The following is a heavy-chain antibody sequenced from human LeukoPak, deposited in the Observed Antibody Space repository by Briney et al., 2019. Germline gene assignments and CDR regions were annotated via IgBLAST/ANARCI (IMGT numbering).Heavy chain of an antibody. CDR2: IYPGDSDT. J-gene: IGHJ4*02. Sequence: GESLQISGKGAGYSFTSYWIGWVRQMPGKGLEGMGIIYPGDSDTRYSPSFQGQVTISADKSISTAYLQWSSLKASDTAMYYCARLNGTAMVKYYFDYWGQGTLVTVSS. D-gene: IGHD5-18*01. CDR1: GYSFTSYW. CDR3: ARLNGTAMVKYYFDY. V-gene: IGHV5-51*01.